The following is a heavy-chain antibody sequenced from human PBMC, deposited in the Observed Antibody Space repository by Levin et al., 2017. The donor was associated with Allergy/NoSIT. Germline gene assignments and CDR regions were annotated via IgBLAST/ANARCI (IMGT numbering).Heavy chain of an antibody. D-gene: IGHD2-2*01. V-gene: IGHV4-59*08. J-gene: IGHJ3*02. CDR3: GREIVVVPAARGYAFDI. CDR2: ISYSGST. Sequence: SPTLSLTCTVSGGSISSYYWSWIRQPPGKGLAWIGYISYSGSTNYNPSLKSRFTISVDTSKNQFSLKLSSVTAADTAMYFCGREIVVVPAARGYAFDIWGQGTMVTVSS. CDR1: GGSISSYY.